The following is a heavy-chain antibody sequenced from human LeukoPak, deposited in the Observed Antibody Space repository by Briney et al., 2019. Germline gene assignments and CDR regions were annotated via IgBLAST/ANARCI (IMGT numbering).Heavy chain of an antibody. V-gene: IGHV1-69*04. J-gene: IGHJ6*02. CDR1: GDTFSSYA. CDR2: IIPLLGRA. CDR3: ARGHSYYYDSSGYYHYYYGMYV. D-gene: IGHD3-22*01. Sequence: ASVKVSCKVSGDTFSSYAINWVRQAPGQGLEWVGRIIPLLGRANYTQKFQGRVTITADKSTSTAYMELSSLRSEGTAVYYCARGHSYYYDSSGYYHYYYGMYVWGQGTTVTVSS.